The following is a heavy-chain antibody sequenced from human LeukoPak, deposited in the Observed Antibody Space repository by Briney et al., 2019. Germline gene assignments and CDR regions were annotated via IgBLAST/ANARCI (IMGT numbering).Heavy chain of an antibody. CDR3: VGHVVVEL. Sequence: SETLSLTCAVSGASVSSSNWWTRVRQSPERGLEWIGEISRSGNTYYNPSLDSRVTVSLDQSQNHFSLKLTSVTAADTAVYYCVGHVVVELWGQGLLVTVSP. CDR1: GASVSSSNW. V-gene: IGHV4-4*02. J-gene: IGHJ4*02. D-gene: IGHD1-7*01. CDR2: ISRSGNT.